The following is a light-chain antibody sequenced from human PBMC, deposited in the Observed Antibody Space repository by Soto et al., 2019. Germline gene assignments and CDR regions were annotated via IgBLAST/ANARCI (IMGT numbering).Light chain of an antibody. CDR2: DAS. Sequence: DIQMTQSPSTLSASVGDRVTITCRASQSISSWLAWYQQKPGKVPKLLIYDASSLESGVPSRFSGSGSGTEFTLTISSLQPDDFATYYCQQYNSYSPKITFGGGTKVEIK. V-gene: IGKV1-5*01. CDR3: QQYNSYSPKIT. J-gene: IGKJ4*01. CDR1: QSISSW.